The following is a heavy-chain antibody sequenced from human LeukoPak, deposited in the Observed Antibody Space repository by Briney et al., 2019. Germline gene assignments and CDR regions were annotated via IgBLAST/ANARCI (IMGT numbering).Heavy chain of an antibody. V-gene: IGHV1-69*13. D-gene: IGHD5-24*01. CDR2: IIPIFHTA. CDR1: GGTLSSYA. CDR3: ARNLGSRDGYNPPNLFDN. J-gene: IGHJ4*02. Sequence: SVKVSCKASGGTLSSYAISWVRQAPGQGLEWMGGIIPIFHTANYAQKFQGRVTITADDSTSTAYMELSSLRSEDTAVYYCARNLGSRDGYNPPNLFDNWGQGTLVTVSS.